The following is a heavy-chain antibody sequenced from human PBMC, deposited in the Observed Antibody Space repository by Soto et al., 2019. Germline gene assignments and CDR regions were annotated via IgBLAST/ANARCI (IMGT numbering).Heavy chain of an antibody. V-gene: IGHV1-18*01. CDR3: AGWSLYDFWSGRRPCAAXXYGMDV. J-gene: IGHJ6*02. CDR1: GYTFTSYX. CDR2: ISAYNGNT. Sequence: ASVKVSCXASGYTFTSYXIVXVRQAPGQGLEWMGWISAYNGNTNYAPKLQGRVTMTTDTSTSTAYMELRSLRSDDTAVYYCAGWSLYDFWSGRRPCAAXXYGMDVWGQGTTVTV. D-gene: IGHD3-3*01.